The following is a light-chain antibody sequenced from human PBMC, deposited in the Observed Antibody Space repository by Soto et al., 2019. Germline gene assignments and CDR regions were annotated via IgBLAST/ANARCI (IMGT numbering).Light chain of an antibody. CDR2: DAS. Sequence: EIQMTQSPSSVSASVGDRVTISCQASQGISRSLAWYQQKPGKAPKLLIYDASSLESGVPSRFSGSGSGTEITLTISSLQPDDFATYYCQQYNSYSGTFGQGTKVDIK. J-gene: IGKJ1*01. V-gene: IGKV1-5*01. CDR1: QGISRS. CDR3: QQYNSYSGT.